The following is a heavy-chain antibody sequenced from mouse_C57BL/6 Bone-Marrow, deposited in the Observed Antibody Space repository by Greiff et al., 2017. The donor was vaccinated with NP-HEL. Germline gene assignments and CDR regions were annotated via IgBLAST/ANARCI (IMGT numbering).Heavy chain of an antibody. D-gene: IGHD2-3*01. CDR2: INPYNGGT. V-gene: IGHV1-19*01. CDR1: GYTFTDYY. J-gene: IGHJ2*01. Sequence: VQLQQSGPVLVKPGASVKMSCKASGYTFTDYYMNWVKQSHGKSLEWIGVINPYNGGTSYNQKFKGKATLTVDKSSSTAYMELNSLTSEDSAVYYCAKGVYDGYYFDYWGQGTTLTVSS. CDR3: AKGVYDGYYFDY.